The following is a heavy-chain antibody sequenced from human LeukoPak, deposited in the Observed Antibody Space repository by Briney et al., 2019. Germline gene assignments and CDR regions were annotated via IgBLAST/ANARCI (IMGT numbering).Heavy chain of an antibody. V-gene: IGHV4-34*01. CDR2: INHSGST. Sequence: PLETLSLTCAVYGGSFSGYYWSWIRQPPGKGLEWIGEINHSGSTNYNPSLKSRVTISVDTSKNQFSLKLSSATAADTAVYYCARLPYYYDSSGYTFDIWGQGTMVTVSS. CDR1: GGSFSGYY. CDR3: ARLPYYYDSSGYTFDI. D-gene: IGHD3-22*01. J-gene: IGHJ3*02.